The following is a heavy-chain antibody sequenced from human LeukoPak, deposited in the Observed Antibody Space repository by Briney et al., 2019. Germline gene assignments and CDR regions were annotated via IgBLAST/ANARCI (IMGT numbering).Heavy chain of an antibody. J-gene: IGHJ4*02. CDR2: INHSGST. CDR1: GGSFSGYY. V-gene: IGHV4-34*01. CDR3: ARRPSYGGNPDY. Sequence: SETLSLTCAVYGGSFSGYYWSWIRQPPGKGLEWIGEINHSGSTNYNPSLKSRVTMSLDTSRNQFSLKLKSVTAADTAVYYCARRPSYGGNPDYWGQGTLVTVSS. D-gene: IGHD4-23*01.